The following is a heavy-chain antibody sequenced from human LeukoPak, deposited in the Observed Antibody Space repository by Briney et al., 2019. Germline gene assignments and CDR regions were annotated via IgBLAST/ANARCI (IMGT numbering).Heavy chain of an antibody. CDR1: GDSVSSNSAA. J-gene: IGHJ6*02. Sequence: SQTLSLTCAISGDSVSSNSAAWNWIGQSPSRGLEWLGRTYYRSKWYNDYAVSVKSRITINPDTSKNQFSLQLNSVTPEDTAVYYCARAVTRGRTGGKYYYYGMDVWGQGTTVTVSS. CDR3: ARAVTRGRTGGKYYYYGMDV. CDR2: TYYRSKWYN. V-gene: IGHV6-1*01. D-gene: IGHD7-27*01.